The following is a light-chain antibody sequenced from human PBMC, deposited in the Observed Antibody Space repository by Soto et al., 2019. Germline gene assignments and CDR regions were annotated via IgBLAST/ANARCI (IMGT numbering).Light chain of an antibody. CDR3: QSYDSSLSAYV. V-gene: IGLV1-40*01. CDR1: SSNIGAGSD. CDR2: GNS. Sequence: QSVLTQPPSVSGAPGQRVTISCSGSSSNIGAGSDVHWYQQLPGTAPKLLIYGNSNRPSGVPDRFSGSKSGTSASLAIAGLQAEDEADFYCQSYDSSLSAYVFGTGTNLTVL. J-gene: IGLJ1*01.